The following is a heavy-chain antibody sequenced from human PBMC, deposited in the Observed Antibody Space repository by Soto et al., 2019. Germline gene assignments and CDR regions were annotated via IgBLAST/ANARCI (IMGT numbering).Heavy chain of an antibody. CDR1: GYTFTSYG. J-gene: IGHJ5*02. CDR2: IKPDNGDT. Sequence: QVQLVQSGAEVKKPGASVKVSCKASGYTFTSYGISWIRQAPGQGLEWMGWIKPDNGDTNYAQKFQGRVTMTTDTSSNTAYMELRSLRSDDTAVYYCATSYDSGFDPWGQGTLVSVSS. V-gene: IGHV1-18*04. CDR3: ATSYDSGFDP. D-gene: IGHD5-12*01.